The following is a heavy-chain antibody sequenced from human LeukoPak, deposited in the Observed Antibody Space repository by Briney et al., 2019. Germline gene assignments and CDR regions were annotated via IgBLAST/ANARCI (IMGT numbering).Heavy chain of an antibody. CDR1: GGSISSSNW. CDR3: ARDTVTIMGDAFDI. J-gene: IGHJ3*02. Sequence: SETLSLTCAVSGGSISSSNWWRWVRQPPGKGLEWLGEIYHSGSTNYNPSLKSRVTISVDKSKNQFSLKLSSVTAADTAVYYCARDTVTIMGDAFDIWGQGTMVTVSS. D-gene: IGHD4-17*01. CDR2: IYHSGST. V-gene: IGHV4-4*02.